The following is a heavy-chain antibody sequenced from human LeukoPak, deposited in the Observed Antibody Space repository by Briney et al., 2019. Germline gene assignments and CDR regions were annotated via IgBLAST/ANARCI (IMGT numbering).Heavy chain of an antibody. D-gene: IGHD3-22*01. J-gene: IGHJ3*02. V-gene: IGHV4-59*08. Sequence: PSETLSLTCTVSGGSISRYYWSWIRQPPGKGLEWIGYIYYSGSTKYNPSLKSRVTISVDTSKNQFSLKLSSVTAADTAVYYCARHYYDRSGSGAGAFDIWGQGTMVTVSS. CDR1: GGSISRYY. CDR2: IYYSGST. CDR3: ARHYYDRSGSGAGAFDI.